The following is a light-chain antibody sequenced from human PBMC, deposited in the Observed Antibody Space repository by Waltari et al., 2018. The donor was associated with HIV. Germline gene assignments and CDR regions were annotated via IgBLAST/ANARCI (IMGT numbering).Light chain of an antibody. J-gene: IGLJ3*02. CDR1: GKDLGAYDY. Sequence: QSALTQPASVSGSPGQSVTVSCSRSGKDLGAYDYVSWFQQPPDKAPQLIIFDVSRLPSGCSDRFSAAKSCNTASLTISGLQPEDEADYFCRSYTSSDTWVFGGGTKVTVL. V-gene: IGLV2-14*03. CDR2: DVS. CDR3: RSYTSSDTWV.